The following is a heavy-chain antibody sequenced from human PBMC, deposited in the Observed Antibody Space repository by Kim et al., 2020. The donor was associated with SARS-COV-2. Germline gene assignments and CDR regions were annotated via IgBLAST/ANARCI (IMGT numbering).Heavy chain of an antibody. CDR3: AKELWEGSSSWYSYFDY. J-gene: IGHJ4*02. V-gene: IGHV3-23*01. D-gene: IGHD6-13*01. Sequence: VKGRFTISRDNSKNTLYLQMNSLRAEDTAVYYCAKELWEGSSSWYSYFDYWGQGTLVTVSS.